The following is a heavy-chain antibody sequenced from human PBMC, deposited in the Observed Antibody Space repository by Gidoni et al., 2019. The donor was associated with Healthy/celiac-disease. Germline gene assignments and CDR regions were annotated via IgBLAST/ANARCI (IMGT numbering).Heavy chain of an antibody. V-gene: IGHV3-23*01. J-gene: IGHJ3*02. D-gene: IGHD3-22*01. CDR1: GFTFSSYA. CDR2: ISGSGGST. Sequence: EVQLLESGGGLVQPGGSLRLSCAASGFTFSSYAMSWVRQAPGKGLEWVSAISGSGGSTYYADSVKGRFTISRDNSKNTLYLQMNSLRAEGTAVYYCAKDRGYYDSSGYYSDAFDIWGQGTMVTVSS. CDR3: AKDRGYYDSSGYYSDAFDI.